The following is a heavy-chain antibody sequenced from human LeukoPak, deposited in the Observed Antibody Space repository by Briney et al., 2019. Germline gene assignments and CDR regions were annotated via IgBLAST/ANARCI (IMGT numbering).Heavy chain of an antibody. D-gene: IGHD6-13*01. J-gene: IGHJ4*02. CDR2: ISVYNGNT. CDR1: GYSFNNFG. CDR3: ARGEAAARHFDY. Sequence: VASVKVSCKASGYSFNNFGISWVRQAPGEGLEWMGGISVYNGNTNYAQKLQGRVTMTTDTSTTTAYMELRSLRSDDTAVYYCARGEAAARHFDYWAREPWSPSPQ. V-gene: IGHV1-18*01.